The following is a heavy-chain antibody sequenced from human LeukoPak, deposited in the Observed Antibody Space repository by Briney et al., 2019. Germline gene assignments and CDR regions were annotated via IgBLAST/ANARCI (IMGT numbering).Heavy chain of an antibody. D-gene: IGHD3-22*01. Sequence: EASVKVSCKASGGTFSSYAISWVRQAPGQGLEWMGGFDAEHGEIIYAQEFQGRVTMTEDTSTNTAYMELSSLTSADTAVYYCATDSRYFDTNRYFDPWGQGTLITVSS. CDR3: ATDSRYFDTNRYFDP. V-gene: IGHV1-24*01. CDR1: GGTFSSYA. J-gene: IGHJ5*02. CDR2: FDAEHGEI.